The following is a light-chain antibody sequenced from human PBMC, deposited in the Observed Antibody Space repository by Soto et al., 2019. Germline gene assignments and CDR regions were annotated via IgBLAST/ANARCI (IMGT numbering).Light chain of an antibody. CDR2: AAS. Sequence: AIRMTQSPSSLSASTGDRVTITCRASQGISSYLAWYQQKAGEAPKLLIYAASNLQGGVPSRFSGSGSGTDFTLTISSLQPEDFATYYCQQSYSTPLTFGGGTKVDIK. J-gene: IGKJ4*01. CDR3: QQSYSTPLT. V-gene: IGKV1-8*01. CDR1: QGISSY.